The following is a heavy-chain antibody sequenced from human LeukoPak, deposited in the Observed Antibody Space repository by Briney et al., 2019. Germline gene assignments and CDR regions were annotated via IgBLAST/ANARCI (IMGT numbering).Heavy chain of an antibody. CDR2: IYSGGRT. V-gene: IGHV3-66*01. J-gene: IGHJ5*02. CDR3: ARGEYNWNDLHL. CDR1: GFTFSSYA. D-gene: IGHD1-20*01. Sequence: PGGSLRLSCAASGFTFSSYAMSWVRQAPGKGLEWVSVIYSGGRTYYADSVKGRFTISRDNSKNTVYLQMNSLRAEDTAVYYCARGEYNWNDLHLWGQGTLVTVSS.